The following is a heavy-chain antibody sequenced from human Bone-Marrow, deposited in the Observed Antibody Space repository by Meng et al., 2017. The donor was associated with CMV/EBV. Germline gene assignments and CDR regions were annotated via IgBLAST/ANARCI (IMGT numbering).Heavy chain of an antibody. CDR1: GFTFSSYS. CDR3: AKDAATEAKGWEDY. V-gene: IGHV3-48*04. D-gene: IGHD1-26*01. J-gene: IGHJ4*02. CDR2: ISSSSSTI. Sequence: GESLKISCAASGFTFSSYSMNWVRQAPGKGLEWVSYISSSSSTIYYADSVKGRFTISRDNAKNSLYLQMNSLRAEDTAVYYCAKDAATEAKGWEDYWGQGTLVTVSS.